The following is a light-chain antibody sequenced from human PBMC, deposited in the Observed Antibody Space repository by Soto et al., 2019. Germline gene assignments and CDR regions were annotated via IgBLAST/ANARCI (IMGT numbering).Light chain of an antibody. CDR2: GAS. J-gene: IGKJ1*01. V-gene: IGKV3-15*01. Sequence: EIVMTQSPATLSVSPGERATLSCRASQSVSSNLAWYQQKPGQAPRLLIYGASTRATGISARFSGSGSGIEFTLTISSLQSEDFAVYYCQQYNNWPRTFGQGTKVEIK. CDR3: QQYNNWPRT. CDR1: QSVSSN.